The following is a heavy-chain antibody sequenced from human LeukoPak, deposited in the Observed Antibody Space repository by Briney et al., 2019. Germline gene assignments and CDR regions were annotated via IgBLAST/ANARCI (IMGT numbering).Heavy chain of an antibody. CDR1: GITLSNYG. J-gene: IGHJ4*02. Sequence: GGSLRLSCAVSGITLSNYGMSWVRQASGKGLEWVAGISDGVGSRNYADSVKGRFTISRDNPKNTLYLKMNSLRAEDTAVYFCAKRGVVIRAVIIVGFHKEAYYFDYWGQGALVTVSS. V-gene: IGHV3-23*01. D-gene: IGHD3-10*01. CDR3: AKRGVVIRAVIIVGFHKEAYYFDY. CDR2: ISDGVGSR.